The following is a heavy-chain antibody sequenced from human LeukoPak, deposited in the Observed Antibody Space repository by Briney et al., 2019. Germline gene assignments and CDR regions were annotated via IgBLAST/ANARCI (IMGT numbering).Heavy chain of an antibody. Sequence: GGSLRLSCAASGFTFGNYAMSWVRQAPGKSLEWVSTISGGGGSTHYADSVKGRFTISRDNSKNTLYLQMNSLRAEDTAVYYCAKAVVVVVAATRFDYWGQGTLVTVSS. V-gene: IGHV3-23*01. D-gene: IGHD2-15*01. J-gene: IGHJ4*02. CDR1: GFTFGNYA. CDR3: AKAVVVVVAATRFDY. CDR2: ISGGGGST.